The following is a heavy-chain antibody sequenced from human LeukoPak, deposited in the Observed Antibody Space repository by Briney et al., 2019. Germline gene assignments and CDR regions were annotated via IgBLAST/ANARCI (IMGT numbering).Heavy chain of an antibody. Sequence: GGSLRLSCAASGFTVSSNYMSWVRQAPGKGLEWVSVIYSGGSTYYADSVKGRFTISRDNSKNTLYLQMNSLRAEDTAVYYCARERRRYFSSTSCYRGPYYYYGMDVWGQGTTVTVSS. CDR1: GFTVSSNY. CDR3: ARERRRYFSSTSCYRGPYYYYGMDV. V-gene: IGHV3-66*01. CDR2: IYSGGST. D-gene: IGHD2-2*01. J-gene: IGHJ6*02.